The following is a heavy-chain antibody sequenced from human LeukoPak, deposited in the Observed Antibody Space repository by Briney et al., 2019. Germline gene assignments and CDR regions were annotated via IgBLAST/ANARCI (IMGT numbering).Heavy chain of an antibody. Sequence: SETLSLTCTVSGGSISSGDYYWSWIRQPPGKGLERIGYIYYSGSTYYNPSLKSRVTISVDTSKNQFSLKLSSVTAADTAVYYCASSYSSGWYDFDYWGQGTLVTVSS. V-gene: IGHV4-30-4*08. D-gene: IGHD6-19*01. CDR3: ASSYSSGWYDFDY. J-gene: IGHJ4*02. CDR2: IYYSGST. CDR1: GGSISSGDYY.